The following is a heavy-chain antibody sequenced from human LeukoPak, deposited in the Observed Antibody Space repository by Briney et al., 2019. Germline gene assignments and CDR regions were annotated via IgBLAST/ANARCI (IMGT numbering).Heavy chain of an antibody. V-gene: IGHV3-21*06. D-gene: IGHD1-26*01. CDR3: GTTDTPIRVATAGDY. CDR2: ISYMGDHR. CDR1: AAPPVVVS. J-gene: IGHJ4*02. Sequence: GESLRLSHPPAAPPVVVSYTGSARQAPGKGLQWVSSISYMGDHRYYADSAKGRFTISRDNAKNSLYLQMDNLRADDTTVYYYGTTDTPIRVATAGDYWGQGTLVTVSS.